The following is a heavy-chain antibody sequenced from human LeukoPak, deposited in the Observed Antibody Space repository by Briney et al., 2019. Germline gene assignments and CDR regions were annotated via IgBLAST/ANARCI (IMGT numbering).Heavy chain of an antibody. CDR1: GGTFDNYT. V-gene: IGHV1-69*01. CDR3: ARVTHRELSTWFDP. Sequence: GSSVKVSRMASGGTFDNYTINWVPQAPGQGLEWMGGIIPIFVSSNYAQKFQGRVTITADESTTTAYMELSSLRSEDTAVYYCARVTHRELSTWFDPWGQGTLVTVSS. D-gene: IGHD5-24*01. CDR2: IIPIFVSS. J-gene: IGHJ5*02.